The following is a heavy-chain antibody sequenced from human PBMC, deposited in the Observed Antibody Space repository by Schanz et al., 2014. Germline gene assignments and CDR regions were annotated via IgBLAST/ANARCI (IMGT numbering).Heavy chain of an antibody. J-gene: IGHJ4*02. Sequence: EEQVVESGGGLVQPGGSLRLSCAVSGFTVSNTYMCWVRQAPGKGLQWVSCIYLDGSTYYADSVKGRLTISRDTSKNTLYLQINSLRDEDTAVYYCAKGQLLSYYFDYWGQGTLVTVSS. V-gene: IGHV3-66*01. CDR3: AKGQLLSYYFDY. CDR1: GFTVSNTY. D-gene: IGHD2-21*01. CDR2: IYLDGST.